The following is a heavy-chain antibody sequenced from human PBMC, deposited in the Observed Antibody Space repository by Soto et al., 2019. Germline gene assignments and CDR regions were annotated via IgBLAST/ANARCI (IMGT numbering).Heavy chain of an antibody. Sequence: QLQLHESGSGLVKPSQTLSLTCTVSGASITYGGYSWSWIRQTPGKGLEWIGYINHLETTFYNPSFESRLTLSIDRAKNQFSINLNSMSAADRGVYFCARGGGSDSFDNWGQGILVTVSS. CDR2: INHLETT. D-gene: IGHD1-26*01. J-gene: IGHJ4*02. V-gene: IGHV4-30-2*01. CDR1: GASITYGGYS. CDR3: ARGGGSDSFDN.